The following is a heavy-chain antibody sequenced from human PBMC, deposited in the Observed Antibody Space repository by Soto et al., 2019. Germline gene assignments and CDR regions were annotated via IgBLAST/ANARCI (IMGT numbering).Heavy chain of an antibody. CDR3: AREDCSGGSCYGAFDI. D-gene: IGHD2-15*01. CDR2: IIPIFGTA. Sequence: ASVKVSCKASGGTFSSYAISWVRQAPGQGLEWMGGIIPIFGTANYAQKFQGRVTITADESTSTAYMELSSLRSEDTAVYYCAREDCSGGSCYGAFDIWGQGTMVTVSS. CDR1: GGTFSSYA. J-gene: IGHJ3*02. V-gene: IGHV1-69*13.